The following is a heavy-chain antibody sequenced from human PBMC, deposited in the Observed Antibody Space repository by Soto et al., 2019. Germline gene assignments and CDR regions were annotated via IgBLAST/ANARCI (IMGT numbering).Heavy chain of an antibody. CDR3: ARDKGHNWDYYYYCGMDV. CDR1: GFTFSSYA. J-gene: IGHJ6*02. Sequence: GGSLRLSCAASGFTFSSYAMHWVRQAPGKGLEWVAVISYDGSNKYYADSVKGRFTISRDNSKNTLYLQMNSLRAEDTAVYYCARDKGHNWDYYYYCGMDVWGQVTTVSVS. D-gene: IGHD1-20*01. V-gene: IGHV3-30-3*01. CDR2: ISYDGSNK.